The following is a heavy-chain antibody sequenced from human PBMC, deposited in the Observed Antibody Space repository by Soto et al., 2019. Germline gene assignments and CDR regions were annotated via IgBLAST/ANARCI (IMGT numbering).Heavy chain of an antibody. CDR2: IYWDDDK. V-gene: IGHV2-5*02. CDR1: GFSLSTTGKS. CDR3: AHSRGDGDYFPY. J-gene: IGHJ4*02. D-gene: IGHD3-16*01. Sequence: QITLKESGPTLVKPTQTLTLTCTFPGFSLSTTGKSVAWIRQPPGKALEWLSVIYWDDDKRYSPSLNTRLTIAKDTSKDQVVLKLTNMDRSDTGTYYCAHSRGDGDYFPYWGQGTLVSVSS.